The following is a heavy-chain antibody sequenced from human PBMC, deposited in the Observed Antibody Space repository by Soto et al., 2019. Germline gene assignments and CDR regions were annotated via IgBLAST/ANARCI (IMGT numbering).Heavy chain of an antibody. Sequence: GGSLRLSCAASGFSFVSYAMNWVRQAPGKGLEWVSGLSGSGTSTYYADSVKGRFTISRDNSRDTLFLQMNSLTAVDTAVYYCAKATTNGGWFNPFDSWGQGALVTVSS. V-gene: IGHV3-23*01. CDR3: AKATTNGGWFNPFDS. CDR2: LSGSGTST. D-gene: IGHD6-19*01. CDR1: GFSFVSYA. J-gene: IGHJ4*02.